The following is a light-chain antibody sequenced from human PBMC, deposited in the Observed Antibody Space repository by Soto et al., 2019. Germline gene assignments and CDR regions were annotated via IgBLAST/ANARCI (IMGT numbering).Light chain of an antibody. CDR2: AAS. CDR3: QQSYTPPQT. J-gene: IGKJ4*01. V-gene: IGKV1-39*01. CDR1: RTIGGY. Sequence: DIQITHSPSSLSASVGDRVTITCRTSRTIGGYLNWYQHKPGKAPKLLIYAASRLRSGVPSRFSGSGSGTDFSLAISGLLPEDFATYYCQQSYTPPQTLGGGTKVDIK.